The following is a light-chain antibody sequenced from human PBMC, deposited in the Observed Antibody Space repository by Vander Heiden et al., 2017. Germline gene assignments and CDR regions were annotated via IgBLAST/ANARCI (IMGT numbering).Light chain of an antibody. J-gene: IGLJ3*02. CDR3: AAWDDSLNGRWV. V-gene: IGLV1-44*01. CDR1: SSNIGSNS. Sequence: QSVLTQPPSASGTPGQRVTLPFSGRSSNIGSNSVHWYQQHPGTAPKLLIYSNNQRPSGVPDRFSGSKSGTSASLAISGLQSEDEADYYCAAWDDSLNGRWVFGGGTKLTVL. CDR2: SNN.